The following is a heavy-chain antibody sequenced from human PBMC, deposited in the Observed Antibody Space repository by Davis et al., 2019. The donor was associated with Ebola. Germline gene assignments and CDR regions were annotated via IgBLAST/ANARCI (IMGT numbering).Heavy chain of an antibody. CDR1: GFTFTSYV. J-gene: IGHJ6*02. CDR3: ARQDLDCSSSSCYGPYYYGMDV. D-gene: IGHD2-2*01. CDR2: ISGSGGST. Sequence: GESLKISCAASGFTFTSYVTHWVRQAPGKGLEWVSAISGSGGSTYYADSVKGRFTISRDNSKNTLYLQMNSLRAEDTAVYYCARQDLDCSSSSCYGPYYYGMDVWGQGTTVTVSS. V-gene: IGHV3-23*01.